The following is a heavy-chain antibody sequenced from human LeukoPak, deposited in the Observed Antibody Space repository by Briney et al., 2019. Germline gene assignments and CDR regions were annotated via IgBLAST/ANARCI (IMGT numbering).Heavy chain of an antibody. J-gene: IGHJ4*02. CDR3: ARVRDCTLGFDY. Sequence: PGGSLRLSCAASGFTVDDYGMGWLAQAPGKGREWVSGINWSGGSTGYAYPGKGRFTIYRDNPKNTLYLQMNSPRADDRAVYYCARVRDCTLGFDYWGQGPLFTVSS. CDR1: GFTVDDYG. V-gene: IGHV3-20*04. CDR2: INWSGGST. D-gene: IGHD2-2*01.